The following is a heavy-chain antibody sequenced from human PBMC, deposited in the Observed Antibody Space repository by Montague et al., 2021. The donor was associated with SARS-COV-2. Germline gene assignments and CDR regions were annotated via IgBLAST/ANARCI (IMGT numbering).Heavy chain of an antibody. CDR3: ARGMIRGVTTPFDY. Sequence: SETLSLTCSVSSGSIISSGYYWGWIRQPPGKELEWIGNIYYSGTTYYNPSLQSRGTISVDTSKNHLSLRLSSVTAADTAVYFYARGMIRGVTTPFDYWGQG. CDR1: SGSIISSGYY. V-gene: IGHV4-39*02. J-gene: IGHJ4*02. D-gene: IGHD3-10*01. CDR2: IYYSGTT.